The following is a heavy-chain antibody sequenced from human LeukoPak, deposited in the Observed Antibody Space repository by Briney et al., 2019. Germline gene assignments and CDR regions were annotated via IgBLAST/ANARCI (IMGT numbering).Heavy chain of an antibody. J-gene: IGHJ4*02. Sequence: GGSLRLSCAASGFTFSSYGMHWVRQAPGKGLEWVAVISYDGSNKYYADSVKGRFTISRDNSKNTLYLQMNSLRAEDTAVYYCAKALRYFDWFAPFDYWGQGTLVTVSS. CDR1: GFTFSSYG. D-gene: IGHD3-9*01. CDR3: AKALRYFDWFAPFDY. CDR2: ISYDGSNK. V-gene: IGHV3-30*18.